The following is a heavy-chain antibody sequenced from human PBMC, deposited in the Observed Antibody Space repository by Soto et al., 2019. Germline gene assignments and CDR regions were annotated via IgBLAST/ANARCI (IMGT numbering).Heavy chain of an antibody. J-gene: IGHJ4*02. V-gene: IGHV3-23*01. CDR3: AKGGQSYDY. CDR2: ISTSVGST. D-gene: IGHD3-10*01. CDR1: GFTFSTYA. Sequence: PGGSLRLSCAASGFTFSTYAMSWVRQAPGKGLEWVPAISTSVGSTYYTDSVKGRFTISRDNSKNTLYLQMNSLRAEDTAVYYCAKGGQSYDYWGQGTLVTVSS.